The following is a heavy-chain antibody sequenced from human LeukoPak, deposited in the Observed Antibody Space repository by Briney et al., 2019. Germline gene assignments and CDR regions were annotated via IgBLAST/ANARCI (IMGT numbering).Heavy chain of an antibody. CDR2: IWYDGSNK. Sequence: PGGSLRPSCAGSGFTFSSYGMHWVRQAPGKGLEWVAVIWYDGSNKYYADSVKGRFTISRDNSKNTLYLQMNSLRAEDTAVYYCARDIFAGQGSYFDYWGQGTLVTVSS. CDR1: GFTFSSYG. V-gene: IGHV3-33*01. CDR3: ARDIFAGQGSYFDY. D-gene: IGHD3-3*02. J-gene: IGHJ4*02.